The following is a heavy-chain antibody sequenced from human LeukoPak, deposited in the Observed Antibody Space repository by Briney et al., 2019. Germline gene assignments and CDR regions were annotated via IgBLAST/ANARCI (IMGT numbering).Heavy chain of an antibody. CDR2: FSASSSTI. J-gene: IGHJ3*01. V-gene: IGHV3-48*02. CDR1: GFTFSSYS. CDR3: ARDRSYSGYWPDAFDF. D-gene: IGHD3-22*01. Sequence: GGSLRLSCAASGFTFSSYSMNWVRQAPGKGLQWVSYFSASSSTIYYADSVKGRFTISRDNAENSLYLQMNSLRDEDTAVYFCARDRSYSGYWPDAFDFWGQGTMVTVSS.